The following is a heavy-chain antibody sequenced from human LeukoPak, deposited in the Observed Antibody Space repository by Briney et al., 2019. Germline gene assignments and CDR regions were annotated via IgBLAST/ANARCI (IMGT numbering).Heavy chain of an antibody. V-gene: IGHV4-59*08. D-gene: IGHD2/OR15-2a*01. J-gene: IGHJ4*02. CDR1: GGSISSYY. CDR2: ISDIGSI. CDR3: AGHHPRNTVGF. Sequence: SDTLSLTCTVSGGSISSYYWSWIRQAPGKGLEWIAYISDIGSINYNPSLKSRVTISLDASKNQFSLKLSSVTAADTAVYYCAGHHPRNTVGFWGQGTLVTVSS.